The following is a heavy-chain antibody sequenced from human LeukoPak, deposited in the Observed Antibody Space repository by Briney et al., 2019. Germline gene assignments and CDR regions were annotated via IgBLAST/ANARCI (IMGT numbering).Heavy chain of an antibody. CDR1: GGTFSSYA. J-gene: IGHJ6*04. Sequence: SVKVSCKASGGTFSSYAISWVRQAPGQGLEWMGGIIPIFGTANYAQKFQGRVTITADESTSTAYMELSSLRSEDTAVYYCARVRGSGSYYVGTLYYYYGMDVWGEGTTVTVSS. CDR2: IIPIFGTA. D-gene: IGHD3-10*01. CDR3: ARVRGSGSYYVGTLYYYYGMDV. V-gene: IGHV1-69*13.